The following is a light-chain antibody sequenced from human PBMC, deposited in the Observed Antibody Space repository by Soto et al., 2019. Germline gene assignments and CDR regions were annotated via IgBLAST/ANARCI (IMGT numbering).Light chain of an antibody. Sequence: QSVLTQPPSVSGSPGQSVTISCTGTSSDVGSYNRVSWYQQPPGTAPKLLIYEVSNRPSGVPDRFSGSKSGNTASLTISGLQAEDEADYYCSLYISSVTVFGGGTQLTVL. J-gene: IGLJ7*01. CDR1: SSDVGSYNR. CDR2: EVS. CDR3: SLYISSVTV. V-gene: IGLV2-18*01.